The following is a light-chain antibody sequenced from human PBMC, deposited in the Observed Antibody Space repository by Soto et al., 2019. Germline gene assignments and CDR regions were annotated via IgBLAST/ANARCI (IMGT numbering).Light chain of an antibody. CDR3: QQYHSWPPIT. Sequence: VMTQAPATLSVSPGERATLSCRASQTINNNVAWYQLKDGQVPRLVIYGASTRATDIPARFSGSGSGTEFTLTISSLQSEDFAVYYCQQYHSWPPITFGQGTRLEIK. CDR2: GAS. CDR1: QTINNN. V-gene: IGKV3-15*01. J-gene: IGKJ5*01.